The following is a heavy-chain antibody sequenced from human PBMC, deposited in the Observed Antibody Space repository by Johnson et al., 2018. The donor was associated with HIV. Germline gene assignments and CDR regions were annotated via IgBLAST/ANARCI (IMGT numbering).Heavy chain of an antibody. J-gene: IGHJ3*01. CDR1: GFTFSSYG. CDR2: ISYDGSNK. Sequence: QVQLVESGGGLVQPGESLRLSCAASGFTFSSYGMHWVRQAPGKGLEWVAVISYDGSNKYYADSVKGRFTISRDNSKNTLYLQMNRLRAEDTAVYFCAKDRTNWGYDAFDLWGQGTLVTVSS. CDR3: AKDRTNWGYDAFDL. V-gene: IGHV3-30*18. D-gene: IGHD7-27*01.